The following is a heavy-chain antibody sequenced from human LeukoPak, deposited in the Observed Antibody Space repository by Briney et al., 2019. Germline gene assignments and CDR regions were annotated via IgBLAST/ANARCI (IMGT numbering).Heavy chain of an antibody. V-gene: IGHV3-21*01. J-gene: IGHJ4*02. CDR1: GFTFNSYS. CDR3: ARDTSYYYDSSGYSIYYFDY. D-gene: IGHD3-22*01. CDR2: ISSSSSYI. Sequence: GGSLRLSCAASGFTFNSYSMNWVRQAPGKGLEWVSSISSSSSYIYYADSVKGRFTISRDNAKNSLYLQMNSLRAEDTAVYYCARDTSYYYDSSGYSIYYFDYWGQGTLVTVSS.